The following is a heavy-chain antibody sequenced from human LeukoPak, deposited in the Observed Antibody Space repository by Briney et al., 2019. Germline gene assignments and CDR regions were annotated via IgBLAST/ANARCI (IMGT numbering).Heavy chain of an antibody. D-gene: IGHD3-16*02. CDR2: IYYSGST. Sequence: SETLSLTCTVSGGSISSSSYYWGWIRQPPGKGLEWIGSIYYSGSTYYNPSLESRVTISVDTSKNQFSLKLSSVTAADTAVYYCARETYDYLWGNYRYSDYWGQGTLVSVSS. CDR1: GGSISSSSYY. CDR3: ARETYDYLWGNYRYSDY. V-gene: IGHV4-39*02. J-gene: IGHJ4*02.